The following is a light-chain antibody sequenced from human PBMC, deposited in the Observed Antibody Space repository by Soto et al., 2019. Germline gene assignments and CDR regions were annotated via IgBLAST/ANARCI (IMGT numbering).Light chain of an antibody. J-gene: IGKJ1*01. CDR3: QRSSRTLWT. V-gene: IGKV1-5*01. CDR2: AAS. CDR1: QSINSW. Sequence: DVQMTQSPSTLSASVGARVTISCRASQSINSWLAWYQQKQGKAPKLLIYAASSLQNGVPSRFSGRRSGTEGTITISSLQPEDGETYYCQRSSRTLWTFGQGTKVDIK.